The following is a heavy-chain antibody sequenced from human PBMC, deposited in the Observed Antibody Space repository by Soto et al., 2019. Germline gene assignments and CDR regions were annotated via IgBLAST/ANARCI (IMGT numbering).Heavy chain of an antibody. J-gene: IGHJ4*02. D-gene: IGHD3-9*01. CDR2: IYYSGIT. CDR3: ARDLYDILTGYYFFDY. CDR1: GGSISSGGYY. V-gene: IGHV4-31*03. Sequence: QVQLQESGPGLVKPSQTLSLTCTVSGGSISSGGYYWSWIRHHPGKGLAWLGYIYYSGITYYNPSLTSRVTISVDTSKIQFSLKLSSVTDADTTVYYWARDLYDILTGYYFFDYWSQVNLLTVSS.